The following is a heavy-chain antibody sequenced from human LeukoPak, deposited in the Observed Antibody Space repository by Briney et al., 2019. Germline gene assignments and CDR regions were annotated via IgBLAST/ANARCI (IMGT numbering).Heavy chain of an antibody. CDR1: GGTFSSYA. V-gene: IGHV1-69*13. J-gene: IGHJ4*02. CDR3: AREGGAYSGSYFDY. CDR2: IIPIFGTA. Sequence: ASVKVSCKASGGTFSSYAISWVRQAPGQGLEWMGGIIPIFGTANYAQKFQGRVTIAADESTSTAYMELSSQRSEDTAVYYCAREGGAYSGSYFDYWGQGTLVTVSS. D-gene: IGHD1-26*01.